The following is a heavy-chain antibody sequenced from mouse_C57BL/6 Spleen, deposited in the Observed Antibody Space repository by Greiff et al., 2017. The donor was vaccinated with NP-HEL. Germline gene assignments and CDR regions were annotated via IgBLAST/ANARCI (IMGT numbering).Heavy chain of an antibody. V-gene: IGHV1-54*01. Sequence: QVQLQQSGAELVRPGTSVKVSCKASGYAFTNYLIEWVKQRPGQGLEWIGVINPGSGGTNYNEKFKGKATLTADKSSSTAYMQLSSLTSEDSAVYFCARHPLRYYFDYWGQGTTLTVSS. CDR2: INPGSGGT. J-gene: IGHJ2*01. CDR3: ARHPLRYYFDY. CDR1: GYAFTNYL. D-gene: IGHD1-1*01.